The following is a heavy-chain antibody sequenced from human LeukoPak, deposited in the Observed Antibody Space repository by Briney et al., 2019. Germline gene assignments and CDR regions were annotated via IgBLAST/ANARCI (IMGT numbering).Heavy chain of an antibody. D-gene: IGHD3-10*01. V-gene: IGHV3-48*03. Sequence: GGSLSLTCAAWGLTHCRHEECGPRQAPGKGLEWVSYISGRGSSTHYTNSVQCRFSISRENDNNSLYLQMNSLRADDTAVYYCARRGVRTVCGGFDNWGQGTMVTVSS. J-gene: IGHJ3*02. CDR1: GLTHCRHE. CDR3: ARRGVRTVCGGFDN. CDR2: ISGRGSST.